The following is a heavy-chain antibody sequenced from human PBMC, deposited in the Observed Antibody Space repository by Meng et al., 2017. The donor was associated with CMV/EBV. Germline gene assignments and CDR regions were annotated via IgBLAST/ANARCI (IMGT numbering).Heavy chain of an antibody. V-gene: IGHV3-23*01. CDR2: ISGSGGST. Sequence: GESLKISCAASGFTFSSYAMSWVRQAPGKGLEWVSAISGSGGSTYNADSVKGRFTISRENAKNSLYLQMNSMRAGDAAVYYCAKARAGGSYVDYWGQGTLVTVSS. CDR3: AKARAGGSYVDY. D-gene: IGHD1-26*01. CDR1: GFTFSSYA. J-gene: IGHJ4*02.